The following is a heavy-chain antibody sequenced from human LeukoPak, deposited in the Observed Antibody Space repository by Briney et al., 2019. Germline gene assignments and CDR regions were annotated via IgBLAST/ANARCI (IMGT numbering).Heavy chain of an antibody. J-gene: IGHJ4*02. D-gene: IGHD4-17*01. V-gene: IGHV3-7*01. CDR3: AKIILGDYALGFDY. CDR1: GFTFSSYW. Sequence: GGSLRLSCAASGFTFSSYWMSWVRQAPGKGLEWVANIKQDGSEKYYVDSVKGRFTISRDNAKNSLYLQMNSLRAEDTAVYYCAKIILGDYALGFDYWGQGTLVTVSS. CDR2: IKQDGSEK.